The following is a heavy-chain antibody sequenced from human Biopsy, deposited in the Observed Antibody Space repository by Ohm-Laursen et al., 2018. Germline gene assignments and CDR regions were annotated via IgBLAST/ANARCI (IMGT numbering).Heavy chain of an antibody. V-gene: IGHV3-30*18. D-gene: IGHD3-10*01. CDR1: GFTLTDSG. CDR2: ISYDGSYK. J-gene: IGHJ4*02. CDR3: AKQEGVAYGDIDY. Sequence: SLRLSCTASGFTLTDSGMHWVRQAPGKGLEWVALISYDGSYKNYGDSVKGRFTISRDNSKNTLYLQMNSLRPEDTAVYYCAKQEGVAYGDIDYWGQGTLVSVSS.